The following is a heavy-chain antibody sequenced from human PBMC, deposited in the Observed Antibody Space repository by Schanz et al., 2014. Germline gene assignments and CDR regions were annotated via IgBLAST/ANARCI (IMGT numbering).Heavy chain of an antibody. D-gene: IGHD6-13*01. CDR2: INPSGGGT. Sequence: QVQLVQSGTEVKKPGASVKVSCKASGYTFTSDSMHWVRQAPGQGLEWMGIINPSGGGTSYALRFQDRVTVTRDTSRSTVYMELSSLRSEDTAVYYCASSGAGYSSSWDFDYWGQGTLVTVSS. CDR1: GYTFTSDS. CDR3: ASSGAGYSSSWDFDY. V-gene: IGHV1-46*01. J-gene: IGHJ4*02.